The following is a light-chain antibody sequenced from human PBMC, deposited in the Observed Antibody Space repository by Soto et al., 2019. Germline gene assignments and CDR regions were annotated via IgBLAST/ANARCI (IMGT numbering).Light chain of an antibody. CDR3: QQYGGSPIT. CDR2: GAS. J-gene: IGKJ5*01. Sequence: EIVLTQSPCTLSLSPGERATLSCRASQSVSSNYITWYQQKPGQAPRRLIFGASSRATGIPDRFSGSGYGTDFNLTISRLEPDDFALYFCQQYGGSPITFGLGTRLEIK. V-gene: IGKV3-20*01. CDR1: QSVSSNY.